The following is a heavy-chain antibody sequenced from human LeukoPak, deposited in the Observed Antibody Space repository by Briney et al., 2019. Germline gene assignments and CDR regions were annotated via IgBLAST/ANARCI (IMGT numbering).Heavy chain of an antibody. Sequence: GASVKLSCKASGYTFTGYYMHCVRQAPGQGLEWMGWINPNSGGTNYAQKFQGRVTMTRDTSISTAYMELSRLRSDDTAVYYCARGSRIAVAVDALDIWGQGTMVTVSS. CDR3: ARGSRIAVAVDALDI. CDR2: INPNSGGT. D-gene: IGHD6-19*01. J-gene: IGHJ3*02. V-gene: IGHV1-2*02. CDR1: GYTFTGYY.